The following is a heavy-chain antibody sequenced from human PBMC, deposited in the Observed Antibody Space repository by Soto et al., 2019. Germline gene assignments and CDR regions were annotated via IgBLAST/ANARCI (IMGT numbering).Heavy chain of an antibody. CDR3: ATQEVGGSYVYTFDP. J-gene: IGHJ5*02. CDR1: GGSITSSSHY. Sequence: QLHLRESGPGLVKPLETLSLTCTVSGGSITSSSHYWGLIRQPPGKGLEWIGSIYYSGSTYYNPSLKSRVTVSVDTSKNQFSLKLSSVTAADTAVYYCATQEVGGSYVYTFDPWGQGTLVTVSS. CDR2: IYYSGST. D-gene: IGHD1-26*01. V-gene: IGHV4-39*01.